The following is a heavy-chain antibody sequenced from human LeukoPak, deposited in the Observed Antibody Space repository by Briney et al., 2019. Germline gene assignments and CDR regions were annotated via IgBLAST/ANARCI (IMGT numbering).Heavy chain of an antibody. J-gene: IGHJ3*02. D-gene: IGHD3-10*01. Sequence: SQTLSLTCTVSGGSISSGDYYWSWIRQPPGKGLEWIGYIYYSGSTYYNPSLKSRVTISVDTSKNQFSLKLSSVTAADTAVYYCARTRRVLLWFGELLVDAFDIWGQGIMVTVSS. CDR2: IYYSGST. CDR3: ARTRRVLLWFGELLVDAFDI. V-gene: IGHV4-30-4*08. CDR1: GGSISSGDYY.